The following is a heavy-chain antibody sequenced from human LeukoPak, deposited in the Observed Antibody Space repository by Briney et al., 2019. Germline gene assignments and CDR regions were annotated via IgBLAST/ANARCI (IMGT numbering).Heavy chain of an antibody. V-gene: IGHV3-23*01. CDR2: IIGSGGSA. CDR3: ATSAEAGLDY. CDR1: GFTFSSYA. D-gene: IGHD6-19*01. J-gene: IGHJ4*02. Sequence: GGSLRLSCAASGFTFSSYAMSWVRQAPGKGLEWVSAIIGSGGSAYYADSVKGRFTISRDNSKNTLYLQMNSLRAEDTAVYYCATSAEAGLDYWGQGTLVTVSS.